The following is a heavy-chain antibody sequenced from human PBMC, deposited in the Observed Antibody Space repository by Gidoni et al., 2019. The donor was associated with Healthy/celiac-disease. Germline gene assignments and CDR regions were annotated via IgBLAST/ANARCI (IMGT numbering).Heavy chain of an antibody. Sequence: EVQLVESGGGLVQPGGSLSLSCAASGFTFSSYWMSWVRQAPGKGLEWVANIKQDGSEKYYVDSVKGRCTISRDNAKNSLYLQMNSLRAEDTAVYYCARGGLGYQLLSGSWFDPWGQGTLVTVSS. D-gene: IGHD2-2*01. CDR1: GFTFSSYW. CDR3: ARGGLGYQLLSGSWFDP. CDR2: IKQDGSEK. V-gene: IGHV3-7*01. J-gene: IGHJ5*02.